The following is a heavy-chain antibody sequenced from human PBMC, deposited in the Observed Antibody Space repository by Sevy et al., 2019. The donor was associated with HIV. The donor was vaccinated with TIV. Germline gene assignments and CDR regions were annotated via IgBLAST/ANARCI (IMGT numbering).Heavy chain of an antibody. CDR1: GFTFGDYA. V-gene: IGHV3-49*03. Sequence: GGSLRLSCTASGFTFGDYAMSWFRQAPGKGLEWVGFIRSKAYGGTTEYAASVKDRFTISRDDSKSIAYLQMNSLKTEDTAVYYCTRDVEVRDANNIYYYYMDVWGKGTTVTVSS. J-gene: IGHJ6*03. CDR2: IRSKAYGGTT. CDR3: TRDVEVRDANNIYYYYMDV. D-gene: IGHD3-10*01.